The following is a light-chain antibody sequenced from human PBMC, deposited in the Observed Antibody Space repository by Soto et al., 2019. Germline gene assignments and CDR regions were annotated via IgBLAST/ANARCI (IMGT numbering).Light chain of an antibody. Sequence: QSVLTRPAYVYGSLGQAVAISCTGTSGDVGAYDFVSWHQQRPGKAPKLMIYDVSNRPSGVSNRFSGSKSGNTASLTISGLQAEDEADYYCNSYSSSKTHVFGTGTKVTVL. J-gene: IGLJ1*01. CDR3: NSYSSSKTHV. CDR1: SGDVGAYDF. V-gene: IGLV2-14*01. CDR2: DVS.